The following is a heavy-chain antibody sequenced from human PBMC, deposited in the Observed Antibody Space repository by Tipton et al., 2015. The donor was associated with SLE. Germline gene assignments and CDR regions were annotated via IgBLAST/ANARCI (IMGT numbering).Heavy chain of an antibody. CDR2: ISNSETT. CDR1: GGSISSHY. D-gene: IGHD3-3*01. J-gene: IGHJ4*02. V-gene: IGHV4-59*08. Sequence: TLSLTCTVSGGSISSHYWSWIRQAPGKGLEWIGYISNSETTNYNPSLKSRVTISADTSKNAFSLRVNSVTAADTAVYYCARGGVTLFGVVTSDYWGQGTLVTVSS. CDR3: ARGGVTLFGVVTSDY.